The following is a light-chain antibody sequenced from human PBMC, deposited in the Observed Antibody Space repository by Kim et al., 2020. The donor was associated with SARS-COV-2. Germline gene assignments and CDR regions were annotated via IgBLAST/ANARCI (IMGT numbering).Light chain of an antibody. CDR2: DAT. CDR1: QTINNK. CDR3: QQSNDWPPLT. Sequence: SPGERAPLSCRASQTINNKLVWDQQKPGQAPRLLIYDATTRATGVPARFIGSGSETDFTLTISSLQSEDFAVYYCQQSNDWPPLTFGQGTKVDIK. V-gene: IGKV3-15*01. J-gene: IGKJ1*01.